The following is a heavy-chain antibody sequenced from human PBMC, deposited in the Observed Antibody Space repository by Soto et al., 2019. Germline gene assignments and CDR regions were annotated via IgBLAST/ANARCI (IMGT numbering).Heavy chain of an antibody. V-gene: IGHV3-23*01. J-gene: IGHJ4*02. Sequence: GGSLRLSCAASGFTFNFYAMTWVRQAPGKGLEWVSTINTSGGATYYADSVKGRFTISRDNSENTLYLQMNSLRAEDTAEYYMGTVGYFENLAAYYSPGYSAYWGQGALVTVSS. D-gene: IGHD3-9*01. CDR2: INTSGGAT. CDR1: GFTFNFYA. CDR3: GTVGYFENLAAYYSPGYSAY.